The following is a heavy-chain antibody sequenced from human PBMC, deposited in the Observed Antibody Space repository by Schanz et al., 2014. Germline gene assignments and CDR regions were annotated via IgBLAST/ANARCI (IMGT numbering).Heavy chain of an antibody. J-gene: IGHJ4*02. Sequence: QVQLVESGGGVVQPGRSLRLSCAASGFTFSSYGMHWVRQAPGKGLEWVALISNDGSIKYYADSVEGRFTISRDNPKNTLYLQMNTLRAEDTAVYYGARDRGYCSDGSCLAFDYWGQGTLVTVSS. V-gene: IGHV3-30*19. CDR1: GFTFSSYG. CDR2: ISNDGSIK. CDR3: ARDRGYCSDGSCLAFDY. D-gene: IGHD2-15*01.